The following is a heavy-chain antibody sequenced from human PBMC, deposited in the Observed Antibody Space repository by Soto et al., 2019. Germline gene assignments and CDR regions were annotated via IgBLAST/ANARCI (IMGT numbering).Heavy chain of an antibody. V-gene: IGHV1-24*01. CDR2: FDPEDGET. D-gene: IGHD3-10*01. J-gene: IGHJ3*02. CDR1: GYTLTELS. CDR3: ATYNELPYGQPWRAREVAFDI. Sequence: ASVKVSCKVSGYTLTELSMHWVRQAPGKGLEWMGGFDPEDGETIYAQKFQGRVTMTEDTSTDTAYMELSSLRSEDTAVYYCATYNELPYGQPWRAREVAFDIWGQGTMVTVSS.